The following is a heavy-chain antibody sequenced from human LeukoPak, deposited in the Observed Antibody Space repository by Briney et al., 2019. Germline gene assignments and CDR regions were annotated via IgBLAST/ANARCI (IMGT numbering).Heavy chain of an antibody. Sequence: GGSLRLSCAASGFTFSSYWMSWVRQAPGKGLEWVANIKQDGSEKYYVDSVKGRFTISRDNAKNSLYLQMNSLRAEDTAVYYCARDPRGYYYDSSGSYWGQETLVTVSS. CDR3: ARDPRGYYYDSSGSY. J-gene: IGHJ4*02. CDR1: GFTFSSYW. CDR2: IKQDGSEK. V-gene: IGHV3-7*01. D-gene: IGHD3-22*01.